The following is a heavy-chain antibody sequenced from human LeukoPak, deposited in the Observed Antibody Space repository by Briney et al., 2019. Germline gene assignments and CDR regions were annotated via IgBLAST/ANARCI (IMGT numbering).Heavy chain of an antibody. Sequence: GGSLRLSCAASGFSFKNYAMSWVRQAPGKGLEWVSTISGSGDVTYYADSVKGRFTFSRDNSKNTLYLQMNSLRAEDTAVYYCAKGRQYNASWYYGMDVWGQGTTVTVSS. D-gene: IGHD2-2*01. CDR2: ISGSGDVT. J-gene: IGHJ6*02. V-gene: IGHV3-23*01. CDR3: AKGRQYNASWYYGMDV. CDR1: GFSFKNYA.